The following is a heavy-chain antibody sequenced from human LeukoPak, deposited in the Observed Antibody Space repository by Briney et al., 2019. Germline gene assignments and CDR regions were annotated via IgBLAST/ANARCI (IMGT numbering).Heavy chain of an antibody. J-gene: IGHJ4*02. V-gene: IGHV1-46*01. CDR2: INPSGGST. CDR3: ARDGAAAGPPFDY. D-gene: IGHD6-13*01. CDR1: GYTFTSYY. Sequence: ASVKVSCKASGYTFTSYYMHWVRQAPGQGLEWMGIINPSGGSTSYAQKSQDRVTMTRDTSTSTVYMELSSLRSEDTAVYYCARDGAAAGPPFDYWGQGTLVTVSS.